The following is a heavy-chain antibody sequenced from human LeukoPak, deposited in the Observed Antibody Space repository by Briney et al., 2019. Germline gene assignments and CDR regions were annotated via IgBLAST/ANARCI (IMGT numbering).Heavy chain of an antibody. D-gene: IGHD6-6*01. CDR2: IYPGDSDT. CDR1: GYSFTSYW. Sequence: GESLKISCKGSGYSFTSYWIGLVRQMPGKGLEWIGIIYPGDSDTRYSPSFQGQVTISADQSISTAYLQWSSLKASETAMYYCAMSSSSHDPRYYYYYYMDVWGKGTTVTVSS. CDR3: AMSSSSHDPRYYYYYYMDV. J-gene: IGHJ6*03. V-gene: IGHV5-51*01.